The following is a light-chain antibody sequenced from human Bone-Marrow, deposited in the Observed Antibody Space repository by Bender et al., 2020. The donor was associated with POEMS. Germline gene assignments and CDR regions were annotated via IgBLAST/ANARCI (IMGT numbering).Light chain of an antibody. CDR3: SSYGSTVTWV. CDR2: DVS. V-gene: IGLV2-14*01. CDR1: SSDVGGYNY. Sequence: HSALTQPASVSGSPGQSITISCTGTSSDVGGYNYVSWYQQHPGKVPKVIIYDVSKRPSGVPDRFSGSKSGNRASLTISGLQAEDEADYYCSSYGSTVTWVFGGGTKVTVL. J-gene: IGLJ3*02.